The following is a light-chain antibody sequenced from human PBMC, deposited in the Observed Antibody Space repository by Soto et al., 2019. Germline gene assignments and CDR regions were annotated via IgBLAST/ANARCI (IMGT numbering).Light chain of an antibody. V-gene: IGKV1-39*01. J-gene: IGKJ1*01. CDR2: AAS. Sequence: DIQMTQSPSSLSASVGDRVTITCRASQSISSYLNWYQQKPGKAPKLLIYAASSLQSGVPSRFSGSGSGTDFTLTISSLQPEDFATYYCQQSYSTPRTCGQGPKVEIK. CDR3: QQSYSTPRT. CDR1: QSISSY.